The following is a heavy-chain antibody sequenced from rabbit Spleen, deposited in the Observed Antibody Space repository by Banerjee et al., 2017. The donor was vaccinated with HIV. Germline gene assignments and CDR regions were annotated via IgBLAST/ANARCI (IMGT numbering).Heavy chain of an antibody. CDR2: IAGNSSGFT. D-gene: IGHD8-1*01. CDR3: ARDTGSSFSSYGMDL. J-gene: IGHJ6*01. V-gene: IGHV1S40*01. Sequence: QSLEESGGDLVKSGASLTLTCTASGFSFSSSEYMCSVRQAPVKGLEWISCIAGNSSGFTYSATWAKGRFTCSKTSSTTVTLQMTSLTVADTATYFCARDTGSSFSSYGMDLWGPGTLVTVS. CDR1: GFSFSSSEY.